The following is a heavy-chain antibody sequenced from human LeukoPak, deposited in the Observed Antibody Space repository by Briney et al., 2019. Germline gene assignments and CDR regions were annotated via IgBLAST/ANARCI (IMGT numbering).Heavy chain of an antibody. CDR1: GYSFTSYG. CDR2: ISAYNGNT. J-gene: IGHJ4*02. CDR3: ASDSSPSRVGATVFDY. Sequence: ASVKVSYKASGYSFTSYGISWVRQSAGQGLEWMGWISAYNGNTNHAQKFQGRVTMTTDTSTSTVYMEVRSLRSDDTAVYYCASDSSPSRVGATVFDYWGQGTLVTVCS. D-gene: IGHD1-26*01. V-gene: IGHV1-18*01.